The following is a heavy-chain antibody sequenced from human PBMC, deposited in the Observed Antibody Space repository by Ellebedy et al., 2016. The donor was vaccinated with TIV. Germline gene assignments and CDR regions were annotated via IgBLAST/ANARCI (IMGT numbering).Heavy chain of an antibody. J-gene: IGHJ6*02. CDR1: GGSISNYY. CDR2: VFHSGST. CDR3: ARDRVLRGGDPYSYYAMDV. D-gene: IGHD2-21*02. Sequence: SETLSLTCTVSGGSISNYYWSWIRQPPGEGLEWIGYVFHSGSTRYNPSLKSRVTRSIDTCKNQFSLMLTSVTPADTAVYYCARDRVLRGGDPYSYYAMDVWGQGTTVTVSS. V-gene: IGHV4-59*01.